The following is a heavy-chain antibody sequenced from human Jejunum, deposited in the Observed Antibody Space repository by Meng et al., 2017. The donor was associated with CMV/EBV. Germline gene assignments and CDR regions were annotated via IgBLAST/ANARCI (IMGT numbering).Heavy chain of an antibody. CDR1: GFTFGDYP. J-gene: IGHJ4*02. D-gene: IGHD2-15*01. CDR3: VQGYSYYFDY. CDR2: IRSKAYSGTT. Sequence: TASGFTFGDYPMSWVRQAPGKGLEWVGFIRSKAYSGTTEYAASVKGRFTISRDDSKSIAYLLMNSLKTEDTAVYYCVQGYSYYFDYWGQGTLVTVSS. V-gene: IGHV3-49*02.